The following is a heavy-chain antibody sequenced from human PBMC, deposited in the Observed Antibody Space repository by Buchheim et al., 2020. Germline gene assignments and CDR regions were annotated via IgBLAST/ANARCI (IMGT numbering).Heavy chain of an antibody. CDR2: INHSGST. Sequence: QVQLQQWGAGLLKPSETLSLTCAVYGGSFSGYYWSWIRQPPGKGLEWIGEINHSGSTNYNPSLKSRVTISVDTSKNQFSLMLSSVTAADTAVYYCARYWSRGSYYFDYWGQGTL. J-gene: IGHJ4*02. CDR1: GGSFSGYY. CDR3: ARYWSRGSYYFDY. D-gene: IGHD1-26*01. V-gene: IGHV4-34*01.